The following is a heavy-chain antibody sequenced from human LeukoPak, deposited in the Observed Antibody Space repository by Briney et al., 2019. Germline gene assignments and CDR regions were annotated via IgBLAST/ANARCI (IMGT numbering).Heavy chain of an antibody. CDR2: ISSSSSTI. Sequence: LSLTCIVSGYSISSGYYWGWIRQPPGKGLGWVSYISSSSSTIYYADSVKGRFTISRDNAKNSLYLQMNRLRAEDTAVYYCARSPGIAAASWYFDLWGRGTLVTVSS. J-gene: IGHJ2*01. CDR3: ARSPGIAAASWYFDL. D-gene: IGHD6-13*01. V-gene: IGHV3-11*04. CDR1: GYSISSGYY.